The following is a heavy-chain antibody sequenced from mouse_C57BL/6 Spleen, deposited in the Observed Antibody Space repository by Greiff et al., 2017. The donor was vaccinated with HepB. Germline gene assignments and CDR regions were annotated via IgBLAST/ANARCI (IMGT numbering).Heavy chain of an antibody. CDR1: GYTFTSYW. CDR3: AIYSNYGGFAY. Sequence: VQLQQSGAELVKPGASVKLSCKASGYTFTSYWMQWVKQRPGQGLEWIGEIDPSDSYTNYNQKFKGKATLTVDTSSSTAYMQLSSLTSEDSAVYYCAIYSNYGGFAYWGQGTLVTVSA. CDR2: IDPSDSYT. D-gene: IGHD2-5*01. J-gene: IGHJ3*01. V-gene: IGHV1-50*01.